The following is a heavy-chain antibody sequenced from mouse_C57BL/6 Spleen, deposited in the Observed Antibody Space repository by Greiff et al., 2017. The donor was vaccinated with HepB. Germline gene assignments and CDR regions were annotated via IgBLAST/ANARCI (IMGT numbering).Heavy chain of an antibody. Sequence: QVQLKQSGAELVRPGASVKLSCKASGYTFTDYYINWVKQRPGQGLEWIARIYPGSGNTYYNEKFKGKATLTAEKSSSTAYMQLSSLTSEDSAVYFCARREDYDEGWYFDVWGTGTTVTVSS. CDR1: GYTFTDYY. CDR2: IYPGSGNT. V-gene: IGHV1-76*01. D-gene: IGHD2-4*01. CDR3: ARREDYDEGWYFDV. J-gene: IGHJ1*03.